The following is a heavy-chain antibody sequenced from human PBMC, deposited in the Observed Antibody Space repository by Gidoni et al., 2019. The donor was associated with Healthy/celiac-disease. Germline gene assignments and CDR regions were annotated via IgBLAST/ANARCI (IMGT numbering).Heavy chain of an antibody. V-gene: IGHV4-30-2*01. CDR3: ARALRESGPTHWGTLFERFDP. Sequence: QLQLQESGSGLVKPSQTLSLTCAVAGGSISSGGYSWSWIRQPPGKGLEWIGYISHSGSTYYNPSLKSRVPISVDRSKNQFSLKLSSVTAAATAVYYCARALRESGPTHWGTLFERFDPWGQGTLVTVSS. J-gene: IGHJ5*02. D-gene: IGHD7-27*01. CDR1: GGSISSGGYS. CDR2: ISHSGST.